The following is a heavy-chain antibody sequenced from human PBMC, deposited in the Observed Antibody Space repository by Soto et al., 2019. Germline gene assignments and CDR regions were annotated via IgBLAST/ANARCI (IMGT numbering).Heavy chain of an antibody. V-gene: IGHV1-2*02. J-gene: IGHJ3*02. CDR1: EYTFTGYY. D-gene: IGHD3-22*01. CDR3: AKAYYYDGSGRYGAFDI. CDR2: INPNSGGT. Sequence: GASVKVSCKASEYTFTGYYMHWVRQAPGQELEWMGWINPNSGGTNYAQKFQGRVTMTRDTSISTAYMELSRLRSDDTAVYYCAKAYYYDGSGRYGAFDIWGQGTMVTVSS.